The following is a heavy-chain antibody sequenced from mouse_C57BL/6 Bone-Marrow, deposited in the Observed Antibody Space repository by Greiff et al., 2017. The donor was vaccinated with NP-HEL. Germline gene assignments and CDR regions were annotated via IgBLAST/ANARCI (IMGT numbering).Heavy chain of an antibody. J-gene: IGHJ2*01. D-gene: IGHD2-4*01. CDR3: ARRNDYPFDY. Sequence: EVKVVESGGGLVKPGGSLKLSCAASGFTFSDYGMHWVRQAPEKGLEWVAYISSGSSTIYYADTVKGRFTISRDNAKNTLFLQMTSLRSEDTAMYYCARRNDYPFDYWGQGTTLTVSS. CDR1: GFTFSDYG. V-gene: IGHV5-17*01. CDR2: ISSGSSTI.